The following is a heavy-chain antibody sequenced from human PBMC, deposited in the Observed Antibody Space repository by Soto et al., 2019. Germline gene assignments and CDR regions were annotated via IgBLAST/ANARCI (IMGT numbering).Heavy chain of an antibody. CDR2: ISAYNGNT. V-gene: IGHV1-18*01. CDR1: GYTFTSYG. CDR3: AREAYDYGDYYYFDY. Sequence: QVQLVQSGAEVKKPGASVKVSCKASGYTFTSYGISWVRQAPGQGLEWMGWISAYNGNTNYAQKLQGRVTMTTDTATSTAYMELRSLRSDDTAVYYCAREAYDYGDYYYFDYWGQGTLVTVSS. D-gene: IGHD4-17*01. J-gene: IGHJ4*02.